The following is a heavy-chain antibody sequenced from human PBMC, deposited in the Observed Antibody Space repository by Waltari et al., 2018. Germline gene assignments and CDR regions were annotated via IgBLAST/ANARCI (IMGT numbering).Heavy chain of an antibody. D-gene: IGHD7-27*01. J-gene: IGHJ4*02. CDR1: GFSFSSYS. CDR2: MSISTTYI. CDR3: VGGGWGFYFDY. Sequence: EVQLVESGGGLVKPGGSLRLSCGASGFSFSSYSMNWVRQAPGKGLEWISSMSISTTYIDYADAVRGRFTISRDNARNTLYLQMNSLRVEDTAMYYCVGGGWGFYFDYWSQGTVVTVSS. V-gene: IGHV3-21*01.